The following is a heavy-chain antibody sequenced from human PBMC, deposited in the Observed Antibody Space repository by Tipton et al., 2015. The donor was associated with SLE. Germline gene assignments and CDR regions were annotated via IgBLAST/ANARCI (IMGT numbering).Heavy chain of an antibody. V-gene: IGHV4-59*01. CDR2: IYYSGST. J-gene: IGHJ3*02. Sequence: TLSLTCTVSGGSISSYYWSWIRQPPGQGLEWIGYIYYSGSTNYNPSLKSRVTISVDTSKNQFSLKLSSVTAADTAVYYCARAPYNAFDIWGQGTMVTVSS. CDR1: GGSISSYY. CDR3: ARAPYNAFDI. D-gene: IGHD2-21*01.